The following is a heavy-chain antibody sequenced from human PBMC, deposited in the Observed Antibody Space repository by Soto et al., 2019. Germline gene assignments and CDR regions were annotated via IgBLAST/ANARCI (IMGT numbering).Heavy chain of an antibody. Sequence: EVQLVESGGGLVQPGGSLKLSCAASGFSFSGSEMHWVRQASGGGLEWIARISTKVNNYATAYAASVEGRFTVSRDDSRNTAYLQMNSLKTEDTAVYYCMETLTTSDSWGQGTLVTVSS. CDR1: GFSFSGSE. CDR2: ISTKVNNYAT. V-gene: IGHV3-73*01. J-gene: IGHJ4*02. CDR3: METLTTSDS. D-gene: IGHD3-9*01.